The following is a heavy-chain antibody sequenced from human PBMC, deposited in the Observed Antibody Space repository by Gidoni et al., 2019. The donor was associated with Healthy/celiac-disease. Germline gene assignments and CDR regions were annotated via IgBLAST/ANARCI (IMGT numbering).Heavy chain of an antibody. Sequence: QVQLLESGGGVVQPGRSLSLSCAASGFTFSSYGMHWVRQATGKGLEWVAVISYDGSNKYYADSVKGRFTISRDNSKNTLYRQMNSLRAEDTAVYYCARDSGFGELLYPYYYYGMDVWGQGTTVTVSS. V-gene: IGHV3-30*03. CDR1: GFTFSSYG. CDR3: ARDSGFGELLYPYYYYGMDV. D-gene: IGHD3-10*01. J-gene: IGHJ6*02. CDR2: ISYDGSNK.